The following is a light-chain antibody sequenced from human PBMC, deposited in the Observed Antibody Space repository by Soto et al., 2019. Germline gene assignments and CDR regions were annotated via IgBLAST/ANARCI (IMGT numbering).Light chain of an antibody. CDR3: QQYNRWTLIT. Sequence: EIVLTQSPATLSVSPGERATLSCRASQSISSNLAWYQQRPGQAPRLLVYGASTRATGIPARFSGTGSGTEFTLTISSLQSEDFAVHYCQQYNRWTLITFGQGTRLEIK. CDR1: QSISSN. CDR2: GAS. V-gene: IGKV3-15*01. J-gene: IGKJ5*01.